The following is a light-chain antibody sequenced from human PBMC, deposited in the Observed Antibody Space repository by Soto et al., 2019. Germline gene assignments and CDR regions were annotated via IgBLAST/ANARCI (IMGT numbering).Light chain of an antibody. CDR3: SSYTSRSSSTYV. J-gene: IGLJ1*01. V-gene: IGLV2-14*04. Sequence: PGQSITISCTGTSSDVGGYNYVSWYQQHPGKAPKLMIYDVSNRPSGVSNRFSGSKSGNTASLTISGLQAEDEADYYCSSYTSRSSSTYVFGTGTKVTVL. CDR1: SSDVGGYNY. CDR2: DVS.